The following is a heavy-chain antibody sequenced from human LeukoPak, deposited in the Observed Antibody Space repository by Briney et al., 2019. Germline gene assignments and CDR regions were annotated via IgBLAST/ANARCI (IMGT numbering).Heavy chain of an antibody. Sequence: GGSLRLSCAASGFTFSSYAMSWVRRAPGKGLEWVSAISGSGGSTYYADSVKGRFTISRDNSKNTLYLQMNSLRAEDTAVHYCAKLGRGIVANIDYWGQGTLVTVSS. V-gene: IGHV3-23*01. CDR2: ISGSGGST. J-gene: IGHJ4*02. D-gene: IGHD3-22*01. CDR3: AKLGRGIVANIDY. CDR1: GFTFSSYA.